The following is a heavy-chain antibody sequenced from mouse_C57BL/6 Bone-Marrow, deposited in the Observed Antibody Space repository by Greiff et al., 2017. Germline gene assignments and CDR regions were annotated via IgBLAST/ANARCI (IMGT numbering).Heavy chain of an antibody. CDR1: GYSFTSYY. V-gene: IGHV1-66*01. CDR3: ARDGYYGYYAMDY. J-gene: IGHJ4*01. CDR2: IYPGIGNT. Sequence: QVQLQQSGPELVKPGASVKISCKASGYSFTSYYIHWVKQRPGQGLEWIGWIYPGIGNTKYNEKFKGKATLTADTSSSTAYMQLSSLTSEDSAVYYCARDGYYGYYAMDYWGQGTSVTVSS. D-gene: IGHD1-1*01.